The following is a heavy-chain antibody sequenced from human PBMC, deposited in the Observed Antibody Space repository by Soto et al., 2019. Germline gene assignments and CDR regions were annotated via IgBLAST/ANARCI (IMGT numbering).Heavy chain of an antibody. Sequence: EVQLLESGGGLVQPGASLRLSCAASGLSFSSFAMSWVRQVPGKGLECVSAISGSGGSTYYADSVKGRLTISRDNSKNTLYLQMNSLRAEDTAVYYCAKPRAGGYDWLSAFDVWGQGTTVTFSS. J-gene: IGHJ3*01. V-gene: IGHV3-23*01. CDR1: GLSFSSFA. D-gene: IGHD5-12*01. CDR3: AKPRAGGYDWLSAFDV. CDR2: ISGSGGST.